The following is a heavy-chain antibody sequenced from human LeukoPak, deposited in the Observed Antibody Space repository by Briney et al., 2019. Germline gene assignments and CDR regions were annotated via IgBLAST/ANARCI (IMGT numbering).Heavy chain of an antibody. V-gene: IGHV3-21*01. Sequence: PGGSLRLSCAASGFTFSSYSMNWVRQAPGKGLEWVSSISSSSSYIYYADSVKGRFTISRDNAKNSLYLQMNSLRAEDTAVYYCAREPYSSNWYFDDPPPPKDSWGQGTLLTVS. CDR2: ISSSSSYI. CDR3: AREPYSSNWYFDDPPPPKDS. J-gene: IGHJ4*02. D-gene: IGHD6-13*01. CDR1: GFTFSSYS.